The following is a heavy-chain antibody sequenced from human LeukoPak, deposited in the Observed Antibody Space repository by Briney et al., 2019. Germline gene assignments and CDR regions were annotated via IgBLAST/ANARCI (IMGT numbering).Heavy chain of an antibody. D-gene: IGHD3-22*01. Sequence: PGGSLRLSCAASGFTFSSYAMHWVRQAPGKGLEWVAVISYDGSNKYHADSVKGRFTISRDNSKNTLYLQMNSLRAEDTAVYYCARADSGYSDFDYWGQGTLVTVSS. V-gene: IGHV3-30*04. CDR3: ARADSGYSDFDY. CDR1: GFTFSSYA. J-gene: IGHJ4*02. CDR2: ISYDGSNK.